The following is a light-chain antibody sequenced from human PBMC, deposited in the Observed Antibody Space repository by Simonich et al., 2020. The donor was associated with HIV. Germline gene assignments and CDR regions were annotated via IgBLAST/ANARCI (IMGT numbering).Light chain of an antibody. CDR2: LEGRGSY. CDR3: ETWDRNTRV. CDR1: SGHSSYA. J-gene: IGLJ3*02. V-gene: IGLV4-60*03. Sequence: QLVLTQSPSASASLGASVKLTCTLSSGHSSYAIAWHQQQPEKGPRYLMKLEGRGSYNKGSGVPDRFSGSSSGADRYLTIFNLQSEDEADYYCETWDRNTRVFGGGTKLTVL.